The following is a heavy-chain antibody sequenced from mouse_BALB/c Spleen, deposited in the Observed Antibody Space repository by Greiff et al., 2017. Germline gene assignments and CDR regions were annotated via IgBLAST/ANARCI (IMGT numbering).Heavy chain of an antibody. J-gene: IGHJ4*01. Sequence: QVQLQQSGAELMKPGASVKISCKATGYTFSSYWIEWVKQRPGHGLEWIGVINPGSGGTNYNEKFKGKATLTADKSSSTAYMQLSSLTSDDSAVYFCARSFDYYAMDYWGQGTSVTVSS. CDR3: ARSFDYYAMDY. CDR1: GYTFSSYW. V-gene: IGHV1-54*01. CDR2: INPGSGGT.